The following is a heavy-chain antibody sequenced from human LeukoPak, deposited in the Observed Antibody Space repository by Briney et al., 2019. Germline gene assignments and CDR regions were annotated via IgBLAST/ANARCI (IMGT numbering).Heavy chain of an antibody. CDR1: GGSFSGYY. CDR3: ARGPVRGAVRIRSPIPPNFDY. CDR2: INHSGST. V-gene: IGHV4-34*01. J-gene: IGHJ4*02. D-gene: IGHD3-10*02. Sequence: SETLSLTCAVYGGSFSGYYWSWIRQPPGKGLEWIGEINHSGSTNYNPSLKSRVTISVHTSKNQFSLKLSSVTAADTAVYYCARGPVRGAVRIRSPIPPNFDYWGQGTLVTVSS.